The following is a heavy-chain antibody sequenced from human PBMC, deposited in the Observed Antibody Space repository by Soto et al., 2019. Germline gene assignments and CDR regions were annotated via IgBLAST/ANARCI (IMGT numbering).Heavy chain of an antibody. V-gene: IGHV3-30-3*01. D-gene: IGHD1-1*01. CDR2: ISYGGSNT. CDR1: GFTFSNYA. J-gene: IGHJ6*02. CDR3: ARDSAWRPAPGYYYGMDV. Sequence: PGGSLRLSCAASGFTFSNYAIHWVRQAPGKGLEWVAVISYGGSNTYYADSVKGRFTISSDKSKNTLYLQMNSLRIEDTAVYYCARDSAWRPAPGYYYGMDVWGQGTTVTVSS.